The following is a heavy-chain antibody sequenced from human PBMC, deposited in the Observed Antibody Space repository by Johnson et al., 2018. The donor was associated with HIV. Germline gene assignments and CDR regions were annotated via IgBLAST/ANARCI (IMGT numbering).Heavy chain of an antibody. Sequence: EVQLVESGGGLVQPGGSLRLSCAASGFTFSSYWMHWVRQAPGKGLVWVSRINSDGSITDYADSVKGRFTISRDNPKNTLYLQMNSLRAEDTAVYYCARDAPFHITPDEFDAFDIWGQGTMVTVSS. D-gene: IGHD2-21*01. CDR2: INSDGSIT. CDR1: GFTFSSYW. CDR3: ARDAPFHITPDEFDAFDI. V-gene: IGHV3-74*01. J-gene: IGHJ3*02.